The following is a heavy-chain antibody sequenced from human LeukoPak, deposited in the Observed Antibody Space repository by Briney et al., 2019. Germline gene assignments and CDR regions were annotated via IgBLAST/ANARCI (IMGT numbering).Heavy chain of an antibody. V-gene: IGHV1-2*02. CDR2: INPNSGDT. D-gene: IGHD2-2*01. CDR1: GYTFTGYY. CDR3: ARDGSWSSISYSDY. J-gene: IGHJ4*02. Sequence: GASVKVSCKASGYTFTGYYIHWVRQAPGQGLEWMGWINPNSGDTKYEQRFQGRVTMTRDTSISTAYMELTRLRSDDAAVYFCARDGSWSSISYSDYWGQGTLVIVSS.